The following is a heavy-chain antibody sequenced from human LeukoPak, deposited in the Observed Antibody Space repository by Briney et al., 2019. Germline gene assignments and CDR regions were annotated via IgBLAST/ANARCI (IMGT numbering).Heavy chain of an antibody. J-gene: IGHJ3*02. CDR3: AWELTAFDI. CDR1: GYTYTSYY. V-gene: IGHV1-46*01. D-gene: IGHD1-26*01. Sequence: ASVKVSCKASGYTYTSYYMHWVRQAPGQGLEWMGIINPSGGSTSYAQKFQGRVAMTRDTSTSTVYMELSSLRSEDTAVYYCAWELTAFDIWGQGTMVTVSS. CDR2: INPSGGST.